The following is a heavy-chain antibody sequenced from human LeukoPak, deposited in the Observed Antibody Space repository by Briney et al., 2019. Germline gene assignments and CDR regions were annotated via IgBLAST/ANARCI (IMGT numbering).Heavy chain of an antibody. V-gene: IGHV3-21*01. D-gene: IGHD3-10*01. Sequence: GGSLRLSCAASGFTFRIYSMNWVRQAPGTGLEWVSSIGPSSGDIHYADSVKGRFTISRGNGKNSLYLQMNGLRAEDTAVYYCAIDRGARGRGLAWGQGTQVTVSS. J-gene: IGHJ5*02. CDR2: IGPSSGDI. CDR1: GFTFRIYS. CDR3: AIDRGARGRGLA.